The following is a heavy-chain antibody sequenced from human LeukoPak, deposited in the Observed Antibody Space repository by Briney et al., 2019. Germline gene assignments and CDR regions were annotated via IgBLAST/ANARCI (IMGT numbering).Heavy chain of an antibody. CDR2: TYYRSTWYN. D-gene: IGHD2-2*01. CDR3: ARRLTQYHCLDP. CDR1: GDSVSSNSVT. V-gene: IGHV6-1*01. Sequence: SQTLSLTCAISGDSVSSNSVTWNWIRQSPSRGLEWLGRTYYRSTWYNDYAVSVRGRITVNPDTSKNQFSLHLNSVTPEDTAVYYCARRLTQYHCLDPWGQGILVTVSS. J-gene: IGHJ5*02.